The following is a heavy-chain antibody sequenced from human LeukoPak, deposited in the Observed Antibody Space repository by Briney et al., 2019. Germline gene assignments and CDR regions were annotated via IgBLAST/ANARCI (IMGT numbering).Heavy chain of an antibody. CDR2: ISYDGSNK. CDR1: GFTFSSYG. CDR3: AKDPKQYSSSWQYYFDY. Sequence: GGSLRLSCAASGFTFSSYGMHWVRQAPGKGLEWVAVISYDGSNKYYADSVKGRFTISRDNSKNTLYLQMNSLRAEDTAVYYCAKDPKQYSSSWQYYFDYWGQGTLVTVSS. V-gene: IGHV3-30*18. J-gene: IGHJ4*02. D-gene: IGHD6-13*01.